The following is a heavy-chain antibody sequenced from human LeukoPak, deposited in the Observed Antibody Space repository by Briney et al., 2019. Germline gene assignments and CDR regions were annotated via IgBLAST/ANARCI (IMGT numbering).Heavy chain of an antibody. CDR1: GFSFSDST. CDR3: ARDGYGDNWFDP. D-gene: IGHD4-17*01. Sequence: GGSLRLSCAASGFSFSDSTMNWVRQASGKGLEWVASINSAGSTMHYADSVKGRLTISRDNARNSLYLQLNSLRAEDTAVYYCARDGYGDNWFDPWGQGTLVTVSS. J-gene: IGHJ5*02. V-gene: IGHV3-21*04. CDR2: INSAGSTM.